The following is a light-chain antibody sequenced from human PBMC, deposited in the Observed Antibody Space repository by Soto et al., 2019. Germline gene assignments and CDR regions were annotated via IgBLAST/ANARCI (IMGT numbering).Light chain of an antibody. V-gene: IGKV3-11*01. CDR3: QQRSNWLLT. Sequence: EIVLTQSPATLSLSPGERATLSCRASQSISSYLAWYQQKPGQAPRLLIYDASNSATGIPARFSGSGSGTEFTLTISSLEPEDFAVYYCQQRSNWLLTFGGGTKVEIK. J-gene: IGKJ4*01. CDR2: DAS. CDR1: QSISSY.